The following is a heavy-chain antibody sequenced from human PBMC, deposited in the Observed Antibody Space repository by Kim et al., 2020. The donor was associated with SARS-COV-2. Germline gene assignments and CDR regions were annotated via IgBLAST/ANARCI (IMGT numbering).Heavy chain of an antibody. CDR3: AKDPLYYYDSSGYFFDY. J-gene: IGHJ4*02. CDR2: ISGSGGST. V-gene: IGHV3-23*01. Sequence: GGSLRLSCAASGFTFSSYAMSWVRQAPGKGLEWVSAISGSGGSTYYADSVKGRFTISRDNSKNTLYLQMNSLRAEDTAVYYCAKDPLYYYDSSGYFFDYWGQGTLVTVSS. CDR1: GFTFSSYA. D-gene: IGHD3-22*01.